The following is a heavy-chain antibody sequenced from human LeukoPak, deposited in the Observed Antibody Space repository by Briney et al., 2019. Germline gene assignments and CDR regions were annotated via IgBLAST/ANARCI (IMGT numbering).Heavy chain of an antibody. V-gene: IGHV3-11*04. J-gene: IGHJ4*02. CDR1: GYIFSDYY. CDR3: ASSRLATFDY. D-gene: IGHD6-19*01. CDR2: ISVSGSTI. Sequence: GGSLRLSCAASGYIFSDYYMSWIRQAPGKGLEWVSYISVSGSTIYYADSVKGQFTISRDNAKNSLYLQMNSLRAEDTAVYYCASSRLATFDYWGQGTLVTVSS.